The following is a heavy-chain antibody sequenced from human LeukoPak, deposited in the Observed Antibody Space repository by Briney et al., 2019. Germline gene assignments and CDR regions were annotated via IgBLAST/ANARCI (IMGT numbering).Heavy chain of an antibody. Sequence: PSETLSLTCTASGDSISSYYWSWIRQPPGKGLEWIGYIYYIGSTNYNPSLKSRVTISVDTSKNQFSLKLSSVTAADTAVYYCARDYAFDIWGQGTMVTVSS. CDR3: ARDYAFDI. CDR1: GDSISSYY. J-gene: IGHJ3*02. V-gene: IGHV4-59*01. CDR2: IYYIGST.